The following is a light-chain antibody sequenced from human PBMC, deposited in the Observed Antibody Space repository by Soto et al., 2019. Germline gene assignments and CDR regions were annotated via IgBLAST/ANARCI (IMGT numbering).Light chain of an antibody. J-gene: IGLJ2*01. V-gene: IGLV1-40*01. CDR3: QSYDSSLHVV. Sequence: QAVVTQPPSVSGAPGQRVTISCTGSSSNIGAGYDVHWYQQLPGTAPKLLIYGNSNRPSGVPDRFSGSKSGTSASLAITGLQAEDEADYYCQSYDSSLHVVFGGGTELTV. CDR1: SSNIGAGYD. CDR2: GNS.